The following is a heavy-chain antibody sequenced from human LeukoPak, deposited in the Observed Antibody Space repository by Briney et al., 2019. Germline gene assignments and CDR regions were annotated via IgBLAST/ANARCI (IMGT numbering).Heavy chain of an antibody. J-gene: IGHJ4*02. CDR2: INHSGST. D-gene: IGHD3-22*01. CDR3: ASCLSYYYDTSGHQVRDAFDI. Sequence: SETLSLTCAVYGGSFSGYYWSWIRQPRGKGLEWIGEINHSGSTDYNPSLKSRVTISVDTSKNQFSLKLSSVTAADTAVYYCASCLSYYYDTSGHQVRDAFDIWGQGTLVTVSS. V-gene: IGHV4-34*01. CDR1: GGSFSGYY.